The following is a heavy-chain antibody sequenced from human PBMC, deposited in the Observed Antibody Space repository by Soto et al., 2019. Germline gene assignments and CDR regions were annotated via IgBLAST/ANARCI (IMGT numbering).Heavy chain of an antibody. CDR3: ARGLGVAAAGTFHYYYYMDV. CDR1: GGSFSGYY. D-gene: IGHD6-13*01. CDR2: INHSGST. V-gene: IGHV4-34*01. Sequence: SETLSLTCAVCGGSFSGYYWSWIRQPPGKGLEWIGEINHSGSTNYNPSLKSRVTISVDTSKNQSSLKLSSVTAADTAVYYCARGLGVAAAGTFHYYYYMDVWGKGTTVTVSS. J-gene: IGHJ6*03.